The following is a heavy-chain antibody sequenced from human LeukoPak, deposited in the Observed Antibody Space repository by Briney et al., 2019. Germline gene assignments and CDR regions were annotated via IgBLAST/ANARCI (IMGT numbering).Heavy chain of an antibody. J-gene: IGHJ4*02. CDR1: GGSISSYY. Sequence: SETLSLTCTVSGGSISSYYWSWIRQPAGKGLEWIGRIYTSGSTNYNPSLKSRVTMSVDTSKNQFSLKLSSVTAADTAVYYCARQDLHYYDSSGVLLSYYFDYWGQGTLVTVSS. CDR3: ARQDLHYYDSSGVLLSYYFDY. CDR2: IYTSGST. V-gene: IGHV4-4*07. D-gene: IGHD3-22*01.